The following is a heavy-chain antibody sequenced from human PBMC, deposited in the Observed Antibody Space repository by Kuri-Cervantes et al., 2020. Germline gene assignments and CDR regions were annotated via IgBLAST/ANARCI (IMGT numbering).Heavy chain of an antibody. D-gene: IGHD3-16*01. J-gene: IGHJ6*02. CDR2: IIPIFGTA. Sequence: KISCKASGGTFSSYAISWVRQAPGQGLEWMGGIIPIFGTANYAQKFQGRVTITADESTSTAYMELSSLRSEDTAVYYCARAGGSHTGWGYYYYGMDVWGQGTTVTVSS. CDR3: ARAGGSHTGWGYYYYGMDV. V-gene: IGHV1-69*01. CDR1: GGTFSSYA.